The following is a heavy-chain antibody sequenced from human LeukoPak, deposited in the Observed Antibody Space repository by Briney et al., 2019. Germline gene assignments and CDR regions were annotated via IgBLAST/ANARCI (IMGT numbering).Heavy chain of an antibody. D-gene: IGHD1-7*01. V-gene: IGHV3-48*03. CDR2: ISSGGSAI. CDR3: ARSRTLGY. CDR1: GFPFSNDE. J-gene: IGHJ4*02. Sequence: GRSLRLSCAASGFPFSNDEMNWVRQAPGKGLEWVSYISSGGSAIYYADSVKGRFTISRDNAKNSLYLQMNSLRAEDTAVYYCARSRTLGYWGQGTLVTVSS.